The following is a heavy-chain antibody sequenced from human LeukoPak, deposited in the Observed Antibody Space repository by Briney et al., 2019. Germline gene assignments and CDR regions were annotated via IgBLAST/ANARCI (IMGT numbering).Heavy chain of an antibody. Sequence: SETLSLTCAVYGGSFSGYYWSWIRQPPGKGLEWIGEINHSGSTNYNPSLKSRVTISVDTSKNQFSLKLSSVTAADTAVYYGARGPTAVAGWKYFDLWGRGTLVTVSS. CDR2: INHSGST. J-gene: IGHJ2*01. CDR3: ARGPTAVAGWKYFDL. V-gene: IGHV4-34*01. CDR1: GGSFSGYY. D-gene: IGHD6-19*01.